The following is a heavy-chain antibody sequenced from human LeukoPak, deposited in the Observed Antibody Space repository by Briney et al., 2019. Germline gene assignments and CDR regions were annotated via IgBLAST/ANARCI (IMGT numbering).Heavy chain of an antibody. J-gene: IGHJ6*04. V-gene: IGHV4-34*01. CDR1: GGSFTGYY. CDR3: ARSLISSWSSVGV. CDR2: INDGGGT. D-gene: IGHD6-13*01. Sequence: NPSETLSLICAVYGGSFTGYYWSWIRQPPEKGLEWIGEINDGGGTNYNPSLKSRVAISVDTSKNQFSLKLSSVTAADTAVYYCARSLISSWSSVGVWVRGTAVTVSS.